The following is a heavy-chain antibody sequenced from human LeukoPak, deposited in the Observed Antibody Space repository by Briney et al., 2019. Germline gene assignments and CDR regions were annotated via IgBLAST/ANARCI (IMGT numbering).Heavy chain of an antibody. CDR1: GGSISRNY. D-gene: IGHD2-21*01. Sequence: SETLSLTCTVSGGSISRNYGSWIRQSPGKGVEWIGYIYYTGSTDYNPSLKSRVTISVDTSKNQFSLKLSSVTAADTAVYYCATYLEYFQHWGQGTLVTVSS. CDR3: ATYLEYFQH. V-gene: IGHV4-59*01. CDR2: IYYTGST. J-gene: IGHJ1*01.